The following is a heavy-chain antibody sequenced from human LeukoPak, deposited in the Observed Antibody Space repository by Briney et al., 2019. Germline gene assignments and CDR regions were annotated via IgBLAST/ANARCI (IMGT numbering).Heavy chain of an antibody. CDR3: VRFMRGTIGGDN. D-gene: IGHD3-16*01. Sequence: GGSLRLSCAASGFTFSSYGMNWVRQAPGKGLEWVAFIRYDGRNKYYADSVKGRFTISRDNSKNTLYLQMNSLRAEDTAVYYCVRFMRGTIGGDNWGQGTLVTVSA. CDR2: IRYDGRNK. V-gene: IGHV3-30*02. CDR1: GFTFSSYG. J-gene: IGHJ4*02.